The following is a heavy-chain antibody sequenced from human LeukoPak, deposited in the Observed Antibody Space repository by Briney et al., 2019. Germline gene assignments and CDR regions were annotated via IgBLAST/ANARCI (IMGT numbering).Heavy chain of an antibody. CDR3: ARGWLAETTVVTPYNY. Sequence: GASVKVSCKASGGTFSSTTINWVRQAPGQGLEWMGGITPIFHTPNYAQKFQGRVTITAVESMSTAYMELSSLRSEDTAVYYCARGWLAETTVVTPYNYWGQGTLVTVPS. CDR2: ITPIFHTP. CDR1: GGTFSSTT. V-gene: IGHV1-69*13. D-gene: IGHD2-21*02. J-gene: IGHJ4*02.